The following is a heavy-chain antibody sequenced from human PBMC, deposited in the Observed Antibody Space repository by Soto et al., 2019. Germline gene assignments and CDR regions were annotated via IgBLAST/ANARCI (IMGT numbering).Heavy chain of an antibody. D-gene: IGHD5-18*01. J-gene: IGHJ4*02. Sequence: GGSLRLSCAASGFTFSSYSMNWVRQAPGKGLEWVSSISSSSSYIYYADSVKGRFTISRDNAKNSLYLQMNSLRAEDTAVYYCARGRGYSYGIDYWGQGTLVTVSS. CDR3: ARGRGYSYGIDY. CDR2: ISSSSSYI. V-gene: IGHV3-21*01. CDR1: GFTFSSYS.